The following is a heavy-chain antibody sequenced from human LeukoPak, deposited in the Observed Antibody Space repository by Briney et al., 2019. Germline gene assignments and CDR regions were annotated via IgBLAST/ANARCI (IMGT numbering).Heavy chain of an antibody. CDR1: GGSIRSSSYY. CDR2: TYYSGST. V-gene: IGHV4-39*01. J-gene: IGHJ5*02. CDR3: ARHGGPTIFGVVISSHWFDP. Sequence: SETLSLTCTVSGGSIRSSSYYWGWIRQPPGKGLEWIGSTYYSGSTYYNPSLKSRVTISVDTSKNQFSLKLSSVTAADTAVYYCARHGGPTIFGVVISSHWFDPWGQGTLVTVSS. D-gene: IGHD3-3*01.